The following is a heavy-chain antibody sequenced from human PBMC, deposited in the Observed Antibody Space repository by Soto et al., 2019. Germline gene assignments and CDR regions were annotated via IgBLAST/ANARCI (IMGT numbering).Heavy chain of an antibody. CDR1: GFTFSSYS. D-gene: IGHD6-13*01. CDR3: ARQAAIPYSSSWYGDAFDI. J-gene: IGHJ3*02. CDR2: ISSSSSTI. V-gene: IGHV3-48*01. Sequence: GGSLRLSCAASGFTFSSYSMNWVRQAPGKGLEWVSYISSSSSTIYYADSVKGRFTISRDNGKNSLYLEMNSLRAEDTAVYYCARQAAIPYSSSWYGDAFDIWGQGTMVTVSS.